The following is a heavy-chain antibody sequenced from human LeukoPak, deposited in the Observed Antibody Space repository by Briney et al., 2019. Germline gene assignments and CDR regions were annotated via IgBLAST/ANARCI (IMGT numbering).Heavy chain of an antibody. D-gene: IGHD4-17*01. CDR2: ISSSSSYI. J-gene: IGHJ4*02. CDR1: GFTVSSYS. Sequence: RGSLRLSCAASGFTVSSYSMNWVRQAPGKGLEWVSSISSSSSYIYYTDSVKGRFTISRDNAKNSLYLQMNSLRAEDTAVYYCARDRADYGDIDYWGQGTLVTVSS. CDR3: ARDRADYGDIDY. V-gene: IGHV3-21*01.